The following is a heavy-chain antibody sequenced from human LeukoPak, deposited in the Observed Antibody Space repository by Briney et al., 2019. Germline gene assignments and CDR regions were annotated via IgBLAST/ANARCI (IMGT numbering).Heavy chain of an antibody. CDR1: GGSISSYY. CDR2: IYYSGSI. D-gene: IGHD3-22*01. V-gene: IGHV4-59*01. CDR3: ARALYYYDSIDY. Sequence: SETLSLTCTVSGGSISSYYWSWIRQPPGKGLEWIGNIYYSGSINYNPSLKSRVTISVDTSKNQFSLKLSSVTAADTAVYYCARALYYYDSIDYWGQGTLVTVSS. J-gene: IGHJ4*02.